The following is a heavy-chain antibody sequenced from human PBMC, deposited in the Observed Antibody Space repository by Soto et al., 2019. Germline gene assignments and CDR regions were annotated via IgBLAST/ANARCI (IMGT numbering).Heavy chain of an antibody. D-gene: IGHD2-21*01. V-gene: IGHV3-33*01. J-gene: IGHJ6*02. CDR2: IWYDGSNK. Sequence: PGGSLRLSCAASGFTFSSYGMHWVRQAPGKGLEWVAVIWYDGSNKYYADSVKGRFTISRDNSKNTLYLQMNSLRAEDTAVYYCAREPVIAIRNYYYYYGMHVWGQGTMVTVSS. CDR3: AREPVIAIRNYYYYYGMHV. CDR1: GFTFSSYG.